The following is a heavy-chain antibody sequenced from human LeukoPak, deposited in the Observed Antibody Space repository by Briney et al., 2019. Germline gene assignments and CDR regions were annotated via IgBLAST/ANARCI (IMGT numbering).Heavy chain of an antibody. CDR1: GFTFSSYA. CDR2: ISGSGGST. V-gene: IGHV3-23*01. CDR3: ARGERGSYHIDY. D-gene: IGHD1-26*01. J-gene: IGHJ4*02. Sequence: GGSLRLSCAASGFTFSSYAMSWVRQAPGKGLEWVSAISGSGGSTYYADSVKGRFTISRDNAKNSLYLQMNSLRAEDTAVYYCARGERGSYHIDYWGQGTLVTVSS.